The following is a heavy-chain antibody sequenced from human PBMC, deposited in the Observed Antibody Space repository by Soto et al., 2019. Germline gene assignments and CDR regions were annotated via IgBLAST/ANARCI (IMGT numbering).Heavy chain of an antibody. CDR3: ARGHSTDCSNGVCSFFYNHEMDV. CDR2: INPKSGGT. CDR1: GDSFTDYH. Sequence: ASVKVSCKASGDSFTDYHVHWVRQAPGQGLEWLGRINPKSGGTSTAQKFQGWVTMTRDTSINTAYMDLTRLRSDDTAVYYCARGHSTDCSNGVCSFFYNHEMDVWGQGTPITV. V-gene: IGHV1-2*04. D-gene: IGHD2-8*01. J-gene: IGHJ6*02.